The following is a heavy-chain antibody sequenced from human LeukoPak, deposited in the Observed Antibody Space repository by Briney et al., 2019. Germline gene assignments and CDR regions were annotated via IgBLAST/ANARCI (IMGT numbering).Heavy chain of an antibody. Sequence: SETLSLTCTVSGGSISSYYWSWIRQAPGRGLEWIGYIHYSGSTNHKSSLKSRVTMSLDTSKNQFSLRLNSVTAADTAVYYCATIPDYWGQGTLVTASS. J-gene: IGHJ4*02. CDR3: ATIPDY. CDR1: GGSISSYY. D-gene: IGHD2-21*01. CDR2: IHYSGST. V-gene: IGHV4-59*13.